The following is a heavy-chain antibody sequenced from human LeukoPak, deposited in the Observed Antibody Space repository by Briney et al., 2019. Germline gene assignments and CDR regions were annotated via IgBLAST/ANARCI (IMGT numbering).Heavy chain of an antibody. CDR1: GFTFSSYA. Sequence: GGSLRLXCAASGFTFSSYAMSWVRQAPGKELEWVSAISGSGGSTYYADSVKGRFTISRDNSKNTLYLQMNSLRAEDTAVYYCAKDLRASRRPRFDYWGQGTLVTVSS. CDR2: ISGSGGST. J-gene: IGHJ4*02. CDR3: AKDLRASRRPRFDY. V-gene: IGHV3-23*01.